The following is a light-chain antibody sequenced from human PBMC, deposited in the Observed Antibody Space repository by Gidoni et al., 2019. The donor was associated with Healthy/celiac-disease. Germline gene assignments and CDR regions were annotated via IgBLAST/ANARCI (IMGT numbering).Light chain of an antibody. V-gene: IGKV1-8*01. J-gene: IGKJ4*01. CDR3: QQYYSYPLT. CDR1: QGISSY. CDR2: AAS. Sequence: AIRMTQSPSSFSASTGDRVTITCRASQGISSYLAWYQQKPGKAPKLLIYAASTLQSGVPSRFSGSGSGTDFTLTISCLQSEDFATYYLQQYYSYPLTFXGXTKVEIK.